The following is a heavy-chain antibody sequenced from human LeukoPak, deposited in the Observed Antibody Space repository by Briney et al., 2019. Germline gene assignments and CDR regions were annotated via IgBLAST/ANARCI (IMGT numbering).Heavy chain of an antibody. Sequence: SETLSLTCTVSGGSLSSGSDYWSWIRQSAGKGLEWIGRIYASGSTNYNPSLKSRVTISVDTSKNQFSLKLSSVTAADTAVYYCARVTYSSSSISLDAFDIWGQGTMITVSS. CDR2: IYASGST. V-gene: IGHV4-61*02. J-gene: IGHJ3*02. D-gene: IGHD6-6*01. CDR1: GGSLSSGSDY. CDR3: ARVTYSSSSISLDAFDI.